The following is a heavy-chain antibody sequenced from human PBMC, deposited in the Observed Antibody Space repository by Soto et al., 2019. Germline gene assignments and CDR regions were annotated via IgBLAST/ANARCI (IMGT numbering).Heavy chain of an antibody. D-gene: IGHD3-22*01. CDR3: ARDHSDGSGGYSYWWFDP. Sequence: ASVKVSCKASGYTFTRHWIHWVRQAPGQGLEWMGIINPSGGYTSYAQKFQGRVTVTRDTSTSTVYMVLSSLRSEDTAVYYCARDHSDGSGGYSYWWFDPGAREPWSPSPQ. V-gene: IGHV1-46*01. J-gene: IGHJ5*02. CDR2: INPSGGYT. CDR1: GYTFTRHW.